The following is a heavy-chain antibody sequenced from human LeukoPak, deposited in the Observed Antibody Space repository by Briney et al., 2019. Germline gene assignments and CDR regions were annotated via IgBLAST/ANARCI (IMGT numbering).Heavy chain of an antibody. CDR3: ARDLSPGSSYNWFDP. D-gene: IGHD2/OR15-2a*01. Sequence: ASVKVSCKASGYTVTGYYMNWVRQAPGQGLEWMGWINPYSGGTNYAQKFQGRVTMTRDTSISTAYMELSRLRSDDTAVYYCARDLSPGSSYNWFDPWGQGTLVTVSS. J-gene: IGHJ5*02. V-gene: IGHV1-2*02. CDR2: INPYSGGT. CDR1: GYTVTGYY.